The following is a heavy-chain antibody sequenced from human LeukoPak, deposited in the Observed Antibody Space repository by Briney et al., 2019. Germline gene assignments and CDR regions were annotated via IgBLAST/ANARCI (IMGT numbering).Heavy chain of an antibody. CDR3: TREVGEYDSSAYYLDY. Sequence: GGSLRLSCTASGFTFGDYAMSWFRQAPGKGLEWVGFIRSKAYGGTTEYAASVKGRFTISRDDSKSIAYLQMNSLKTEDTAVYYCTREVGEYDSSAYYLDYWGQGTLSPSPQ. V-gene: IGHV3-49*03. CDR1: GFTFGDYA. CDR2: IRSKAYGGTT. D-gene: IGHD3-22*01. J-gene: IGHJ4*02.